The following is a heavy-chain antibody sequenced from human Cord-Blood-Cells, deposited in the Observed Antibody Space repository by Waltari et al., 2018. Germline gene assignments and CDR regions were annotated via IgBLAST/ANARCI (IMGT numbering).Heavy chain of an antibody. Sequence: EGHPLESGGGGVQAGGSRRHPCAPSGFPFSRYSTNWDPPAPGKGVGGVSAIKCSGGSTYYADSVKGRFTISRENSKNTLYLQMNSLRAEDTAVYYCAKDYLSSSWYDCWGQGTLVTVSS. CDR2: IKCSGGST. CDR1: GFPFSRYS. CDR3: AKDYLSSSWYDC. J-gene: IGHJ5*01. D-gene: IGHD6-13*01. V-gene: IGHV3-23*01.